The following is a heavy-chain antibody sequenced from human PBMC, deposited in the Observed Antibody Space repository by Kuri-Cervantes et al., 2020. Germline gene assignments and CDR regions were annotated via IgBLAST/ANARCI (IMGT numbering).Heavy chain of an antibody. CDR3: ARDRDPQNYYYYYYGMDV. D-gene: IGHD2/OR15-2a*01. CDR1: GFTFSSYA. V-gene: IGHV3-30-3*01. J-gene: IGHJ6*02. Sequence: GESLKISCAASGFTFSSYAMHWVRQAPGKGLEWVAVISYDGSNKYYADSVKGRFTISRDNSKNTLYLQMSSLRAEDTAVYYCARDRDPQNYYYYYYGMDVWGQGTTVTVSS. CDR2: ISYDGSNK.